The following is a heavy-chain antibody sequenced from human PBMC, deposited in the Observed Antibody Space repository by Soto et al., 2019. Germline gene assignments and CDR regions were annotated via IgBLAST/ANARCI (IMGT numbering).Heavy chain of an antibody. CDR2: ISAYNGNT. V-gene: IGHV1-18*01. Sequence: RLEWMGWISAYNGNTNYAQKLQGRVTMTTDTSTSTAYMELRSLRSDDTALYYCARAITIFGVDLYYYYLDVWGKGTTVIVSS. CDR3: ARAITIFGVDLYYYYLDV. D-gene: IGHD3-3*01. J-gene: IGHJ6*03.